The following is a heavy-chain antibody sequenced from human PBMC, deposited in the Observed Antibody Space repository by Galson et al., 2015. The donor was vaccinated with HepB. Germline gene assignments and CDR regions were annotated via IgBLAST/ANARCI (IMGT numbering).Heavy chain of an antibody. J-gene: IGHJ3*02. D-gene: IGHD1-26*01. V-gene: IGHV1-18*04. CDR1: GYTFTSYG. Sequence: SVKVSCKASGYTFTSYGISWVRQAPGQGLEWMGWISAYNGNTNYAQKLQGRVTMTTDTSTSTAYMELRSLRSDDTAVYYCARAEYSGTTGGAFDIWGQGTMVTVSS. CDR3: ARAEYSGTTGGAFDI. CDR2: ISAYNGNT.